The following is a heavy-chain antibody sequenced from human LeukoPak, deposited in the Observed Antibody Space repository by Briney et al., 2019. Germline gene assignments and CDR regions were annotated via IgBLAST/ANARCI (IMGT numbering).Heavy chain of an antibody. J-gene: IGHJ4*02. CDR2: MNPNSGNT. D-gene: IGHD5-24*01. CDR1: GYTFTSYD. CDR3: ARGSIRDGYNWVY. Sequence: GASVRVSCKASGYTFTSYDINWVRQATGQGLEWMGWMNPNSGNTGYAQKFQGRVTMTRNTSISTAYMELSSLRSEDTAVYYCARGSIRDGYNWVYWGQGTLVTVSS. V-gene: IGHV1-8*01.